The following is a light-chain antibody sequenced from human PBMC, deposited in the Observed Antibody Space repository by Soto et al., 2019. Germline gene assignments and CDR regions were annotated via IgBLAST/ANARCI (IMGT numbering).Light chain of an antibody. Sequence: QSALTQPASVSGSPGQSITISCTGTSSDVGGYNYVSWYQQHPGKGPKLMIYEVSNRPSGVSNRFSGSKSGNTATLTISGLQAEDEADYYCSSYTSTTKRVVGTGTTXT. CDR3: SSYTSTTKRV. J-gene: IGLJ1*01. CDR2: EVS. V-gene: IGLV2-14*03. CDR1: SSDVGGYNY.